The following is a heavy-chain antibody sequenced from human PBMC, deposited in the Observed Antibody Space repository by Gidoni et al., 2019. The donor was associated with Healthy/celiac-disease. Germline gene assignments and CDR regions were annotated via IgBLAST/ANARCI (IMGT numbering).Heavy chain of an antibody. Sequence: EVQLLESGGVLVQPGGSLRLSCAASGFTFSSYAMSWVRQAPGKGLEWVSAISGSGGSTYYADSVKGRFTISRDNSKNTLYLQMISLRAEDTAVYYCAKEGWELPYFDYWGQGTLVTVSS. CDR2: ISGSGGST. J-gene: IGHJ4*02. D-gene: IGHD1-26*01. V-gene: IGHV3-23*01. CDR1: GFTFSSYA. CDR3: AKEGWELPYFDY.